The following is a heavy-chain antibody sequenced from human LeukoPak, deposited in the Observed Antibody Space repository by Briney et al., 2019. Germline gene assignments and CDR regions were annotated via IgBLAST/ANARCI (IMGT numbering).Heavy chain of an antibody. CDR2: ISGSGGST. V-gene: IGHV3-23*01. J-gene: IGHJ6*02. Sequence: GGSLRLSCAASGFTFSSYAMSWVRQAPGKGLEWVSAISGSGGSTYYADSVKGRFTISRDNSKNTLYLQMNSLRAEDTAVYYCAKGQTLRVGSYYGMGVWGQGTTVTVSS. CDR3: AKGQTLRVGSYYGMGV. CDR1: GFTFSSYA. D-gene: IGHD5-12*01.